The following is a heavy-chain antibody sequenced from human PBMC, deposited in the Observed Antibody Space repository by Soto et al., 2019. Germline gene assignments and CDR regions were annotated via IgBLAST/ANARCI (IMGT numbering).Heavy chain of an antibody. V-gene: IGHV4-39*01. Sequence: SETLSLTCTVSGGSISSSSYYWGWIRQPPGKGLEWIGSIYYTGSTYYNPSLKSRVTISVDTSKNQFSLKLSSVTAADTAVYYCARQRRYYYDSSGHPDYWGQGTRGTVS. CDR3: ARQRRYYYDSSGHPDY. CDR1: GGSISSSSYY. D-gene: IGHD3-22*01. CDR2: IYYTGST. J-gene: IGHJ4*02.